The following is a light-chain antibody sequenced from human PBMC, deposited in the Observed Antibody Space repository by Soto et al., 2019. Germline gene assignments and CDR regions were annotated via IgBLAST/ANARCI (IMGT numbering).Light chain of an antibody. CDR1: SSDVGGYNY. J-gene: IGLJ2*01. CDR2: DVS. V-gene: IGLV2-14*01. CDR3: SSYTSSSPVV. Sequence: SVLTQPASVSGSPGQSLTISCTGTSSDVGGYNYVSWYQQHPGKAPKLMIYDVSNRPSGVSNRFSGSKSGNTASLTISGLQAEDEADYYCSSYTSSSPVVFGGGTKVTVL.